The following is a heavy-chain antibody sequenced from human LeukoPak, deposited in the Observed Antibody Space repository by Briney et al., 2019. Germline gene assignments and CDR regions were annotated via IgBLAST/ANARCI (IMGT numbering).Heavy chain of an antibody. V-gene: IGHV1-46*01. CDR3: ARDSDYDFWSGYAYLPDY. CDR1: GYTFTSYY. J-gene: IGHJ4*02. CDR2: INPSGGST. Sequence: ASVKVSCKASGYTFTSYYMHWVRQAPGQGLEWMGIINPSGGSTSYAQKFQGRVTMTRDTSISTAYMELSRLRSDDTAVYYCARDSDYDFWSGYAYLPDYWGQGTLVTVSS. D-gene: IGHD3-3*01.